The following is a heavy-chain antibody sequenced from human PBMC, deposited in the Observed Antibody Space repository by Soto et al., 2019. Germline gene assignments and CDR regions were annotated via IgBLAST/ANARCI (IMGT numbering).Heavy chain of an antibody. CDR1: GYTFTSYA. Sequence: QVQLVQSGAEVKKPGASVKVSCKASGYTFTSYAMHWVRQAPGQRLEWMGWINAGNGNTKYSQKFQGRVTITRDTSASTAYMELSSLRSEDTAVYYCARDLWATVTTCFGYWGQGTLVTVSS. D-gene: IGHD4-17*01. V-gene: IGHV1-3*01. J-gene: IGHJ4*02. CDR3: ARDLWATVTTCFGY. CDR2: INAGNGNT.